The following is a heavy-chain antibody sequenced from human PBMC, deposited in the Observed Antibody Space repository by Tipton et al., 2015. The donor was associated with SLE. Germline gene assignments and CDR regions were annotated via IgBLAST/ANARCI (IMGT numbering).Heavy chain of an antibody. V-gene: IGHV4-59*01. CDR1: GGSMSSYF. CDR2: IYYSGST. J-gene: IGHJ4*02. D-gene: IGHD6-19*01. Sequence: GLVKPSETLSLTCTVSGGSMSSYFWSWIRQPPGKGLEWTGYIYYSGSTNYNPSLKSRVTISVDTSKNQFSLKLSSVTAADTAVYYCARGAVAGTAFDYWGQGTLVTVSS. CDR3: ARGAVAGTAFDY.